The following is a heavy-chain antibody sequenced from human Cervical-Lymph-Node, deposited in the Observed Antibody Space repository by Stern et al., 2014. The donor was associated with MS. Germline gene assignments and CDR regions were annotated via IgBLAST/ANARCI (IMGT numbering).Heavy chain of an antibody. D-gene: IGHD3-10*01. CDR3: ARDPGGYFHGMDV. J-gene: IGHJ6*02. Sequence: VQLVESGAEVKKPGASVKVSCKTSGYTFSTYGITWVRQAPGQWPEWMGWISGHNGNTNFAERFQGRLTMTTDTSTRTAYMELRSLRYDDTAVYFCARDPGGYFHGMDVWGQGTTVTVSS. CDR2: ISGHNGNT. CDR1: GYTFSTYG. V-gene: IGHV1-18*01.